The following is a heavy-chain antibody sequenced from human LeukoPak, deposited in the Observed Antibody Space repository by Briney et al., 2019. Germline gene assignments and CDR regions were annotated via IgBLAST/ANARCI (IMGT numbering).Heavy chain of an antibody. CDR2: IYRDGNT. D-gene: IGHD2-2*02. CDR3: ARYTFRAVDI. J-gene: IGHJ3*02. CDR1: GLSLSVNY. V-gene: IGHV3-53*01. Sequence: GGSLTHSRAASGLSLSVNYMTWVRQSPGKRLEWLSNIYRDGNTYYADSVNGRFSISRDDYKNTLYLEMNSLRAEDTALYYCARYTFRAVDIWGQGSMVTVSS.